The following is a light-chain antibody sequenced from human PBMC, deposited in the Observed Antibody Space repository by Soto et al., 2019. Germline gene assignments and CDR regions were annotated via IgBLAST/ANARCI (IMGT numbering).Light chain of an antibody. CDR3: QQSYSTPIT. J-gene: IGKJ5*01. Sequence: DILMSQSPSSLSASVGVAVTITCLASQSISSYLNWYQQKPGKAPKLLIYAASSLQSGVPSRFSGSGSGTDFTLTISSLQPEDFATYYCQQSYSTPITFGQGTRLENK. CDR2: AAS. CDR1: QSISSY. V-gene: IGKV1-39*01.